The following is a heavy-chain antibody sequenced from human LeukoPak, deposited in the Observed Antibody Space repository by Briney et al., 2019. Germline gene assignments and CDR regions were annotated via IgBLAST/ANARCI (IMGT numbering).Heavy chain of an antibody. CDR2: ISYDGSNK. J-gene: IGHJ6*03. CDR1: GFTFSSYA. V-gene: IGHV3-30-3*01. CDR3: ARGCSSTSCYRQGYYYMDV. D-gene: IGHD2-2*01. Sequence: QTGGSLRLSCAASGFTFSSYAMHWVRQAPGKGLEWVAVISYDGSNKYYADSVKGRFTISRDNSKNTLYLQMNSLRAEDTAVYYCARGCSSTSCYRQGYYYMDVWGKGTKVTVSS.